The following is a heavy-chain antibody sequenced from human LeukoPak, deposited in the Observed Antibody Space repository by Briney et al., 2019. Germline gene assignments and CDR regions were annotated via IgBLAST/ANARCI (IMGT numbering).Heavy chain of an antibody. Sequence: GGSLRLSCAASGFTFSSYSMNWVRQAPGKGLEWVSSISSSSSYIYYADSVKGRFTISRDNAKNSLYLQMNSLRAEDTAVYYCAKDFTAKGSSSLYLFDYWGQGTLVTVSS. J-gene: IGHJ4*02. CDR1: GFTFSSYS. D-gene: IGHD6-13*01. CDR3: AKDFTAKGSSSLYLFDY. CDR2: ISSSSSYI. V-gene: IGHV3-21*01.